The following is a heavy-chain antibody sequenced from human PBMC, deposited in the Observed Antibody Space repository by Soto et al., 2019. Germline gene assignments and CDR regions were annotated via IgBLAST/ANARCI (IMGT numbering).Heavy chain of an antibody. D-gene: IGHD3-22*01. J-gene: IGHJ4*02. CDR1: VYSFTSYW. V-gene: IGHV5-10-1*01. Sequence: PGESLKISCKGSVYSFTSYWISWVRQMPGKGLEWMGRIDPSDSYTNYSPSFQGHVTISADKSISTAYLQWSSLKASDTAMYYCARMGYDSSGYLAYWGQGTLVTVSS. CDR2: IDPSDSYT. CDR3: ARMGYDSSGYLAY.